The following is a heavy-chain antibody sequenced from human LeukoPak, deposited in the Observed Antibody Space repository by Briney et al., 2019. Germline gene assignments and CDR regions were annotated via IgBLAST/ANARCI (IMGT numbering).Heavy chain of an antibody. CDR1: GGSISNYY. D-gene: IGHD6-19*01. CDR2: TYYSGST. V-gene: IGHV4-59*08. CDR3: ARHEKSSGWYYDY. Sequence: PSETLSLTCTVSGGSISNYYWSWIRQPPGKGLDWIGYTYYSGSTNYNPSLKSRVTISVDTSRNQFSLKLSSVTAADTAVYYCARHEKSSGWYYDYWGQGTLVTVSS. J-gene: IGHJ4*02.